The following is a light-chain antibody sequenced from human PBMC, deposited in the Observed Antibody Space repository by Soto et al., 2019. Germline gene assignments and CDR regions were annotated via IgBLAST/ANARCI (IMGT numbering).Light chain of an antibody. V-gene: IGLV1-51*01. CDR2: DDN. CDR3: GTWDYSLSAWV. J-gene: IGLJ3*02. CDR1: SSNIGNNY. Sequence: QSVLTQPPSVSAAPGQKVTISCSGSSSNIGNNYVSWYQQLPGAAPKLLIYDDNKRPSGIPDRFSGSKSGTSATLGITGLQTGDEADYYCGTWDYSLSAWVFGGGIKLTVL.